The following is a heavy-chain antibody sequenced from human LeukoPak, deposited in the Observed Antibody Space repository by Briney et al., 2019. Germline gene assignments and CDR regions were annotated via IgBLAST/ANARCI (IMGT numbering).Heavy chain of an antibody. Sequence: SVKVSCKASGYSFTSYDIAWVRPAPGKGLEWMGWMNPNIGKTGYAQTFQGRVTMSTNTPLSTAYMELSSLRSEAAAVYYCARGVRYSGGWYYFDYCGEGALVTVSS. D-gene: IGHD6-19*01. V-gene: IGHV1-8*01. J-gene: IGHJ4*02. CDR1: GYSFTSYD. CDR3: ARGVRYSGGWYYFDY. CDR2: MNPNIGKT.